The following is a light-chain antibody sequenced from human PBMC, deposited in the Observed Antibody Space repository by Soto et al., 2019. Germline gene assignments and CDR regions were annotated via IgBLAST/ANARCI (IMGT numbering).Light chain of an antibody. CDR2: STN. CDR3: VLYMGTGISV. Sequence: QAVVTQEPSFSVSPGGTVTLTCGLSSGSVSTSYYPSWYQQTPGQAPRTLIYSTNTRSSGVPDRFSGSILGNKAALTITGAQADDESDYYCVLYMGTGISVFGGETMLTV. J-gene: IGLJ2*01. V-gene: IGLV8-61*01. CDR1: SGSVSTSYY.